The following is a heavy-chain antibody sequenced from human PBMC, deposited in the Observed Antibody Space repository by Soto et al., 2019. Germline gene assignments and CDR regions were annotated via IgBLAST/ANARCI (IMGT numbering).Heavy chain of an antibody. CDR2: ISYDGSNK. V-gene: IGHV3-30*03. Sequence: GGFLRLSCAASRFSFRSYGMHWVRQTPDKGLEWVAVISYDGSNKHYADSVKGRFTISRDNAKNTMYLQMDSLRPDDTGVYHCMTVTAVGSKWLGLHPLGPFDYWGQGTLVTVSS. CDR1: RFSFRSYG. CDR3: MTVTAVGSKWLGLHPLGPFDY. D-gene: IGHD4-17*01. J-gene: IGHJ4*02.